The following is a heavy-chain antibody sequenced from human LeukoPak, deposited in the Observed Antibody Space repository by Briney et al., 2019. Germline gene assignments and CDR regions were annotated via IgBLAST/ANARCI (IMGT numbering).Heavy chain of an antibody. J-gene: IGHJ4*02. CDR1: GYTFTGYA. V-gene: IGHV1-3*01. D-gene: IGHD4-17*01. CDR3: ARESGDYEGNFDY. CDR2: INAGNGNT. Sequence: ASVTVSCKASGYTFTGYAMHWVRQAPGQRLEWMGWINAGNGNTKYSQKFQGRVTITRDTSASTAYMELSSLRSEDTAVYYCARESGDYEGNFDYWGQGTLVTVS.